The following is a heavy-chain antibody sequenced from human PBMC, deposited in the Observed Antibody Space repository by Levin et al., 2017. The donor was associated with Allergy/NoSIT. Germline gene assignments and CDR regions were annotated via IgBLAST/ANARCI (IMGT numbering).Heavy chain of an antibody. CDR3: ARHSYSSGRPFIDY. J-gene: IGHJ4*02. CDR1: GGSISSSSYY. Sequence: SETLSLTCTVSGGSISSSSYYWGWIRQPPGKGLEWIGSIYYSGSTYYNPSLKSRVTISVDTSKNQFSLKLSSVTAADTAVYYCARHSYSSGRPFIDYWGQGTLVTVSS. CDR2: IYYSGST. D-gene: IGHD6-19*01. V-gene: IGHV4-39*01.